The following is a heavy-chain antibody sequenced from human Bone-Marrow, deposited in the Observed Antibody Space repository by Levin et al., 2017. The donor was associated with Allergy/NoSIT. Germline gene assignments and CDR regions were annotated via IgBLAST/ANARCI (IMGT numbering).Heavy chain of an antibody. CDR3: ARLNWGGSCCRYYYYYYMDV. CDR1: GFTFSSYE. J-gene: IGHJ6*03. V-gene: IGHV3-48*03. D-gene: IGHD2-15*01. CDR2: ISSSGSTI. Sequence: LSLTCAASGFTFSSYEMNWVRQAPGKGLEWVSYISSSGSTIYYADSVKGRFTISRDNAKNSLYLQMNSLRAEDTAVYYCARLNWGGSCCRYYYYYYMDVWGKGTTVTVSS.